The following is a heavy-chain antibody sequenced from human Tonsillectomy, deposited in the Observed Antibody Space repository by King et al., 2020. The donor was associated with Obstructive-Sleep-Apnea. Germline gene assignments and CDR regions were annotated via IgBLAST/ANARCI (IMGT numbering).Heavy chain of an antibody. CDR1: GDSISTSSYY. CDR2: IYYNGSP. Sequence: QLQESGPGLVKPSETLSLTCNVSGDSISTSSYYWGWIRQPPGKGLQWIGTIYYNGSPHYNPSLKSRVTISVDTSKNQFSLKLSSVTAADTAVYYCAREPPPSRVRGDRNDYWGQGTLVIVSS. V-gene: IGHV4-39*07. D-gene: IGHD3-10*01. CDR3: AREPPPSRVRGDRNDY. J-gene: IGHJ4*02.